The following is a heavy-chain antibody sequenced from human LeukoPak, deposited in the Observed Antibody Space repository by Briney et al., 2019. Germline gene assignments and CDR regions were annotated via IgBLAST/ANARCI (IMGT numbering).Heavy chain of an antibody. Sequence: ASVKVSCKASGYTFTSYDINWVRQAPGQGLEWMGWMNPNSGNTGYAQKFQGRVTMTRNTSISTAYMELSSLRSEDTAVYYCARSITMVRGALLNWGQGTLVTVSS. V-gene: IGHV1-8*01. CDR1: GYTFTSYD. CDR3: ARSITMVRGALLN. D-gene: IGHD3-10*01. J-gene: IGHJ4*02. CDR2: MNPNSGNT.